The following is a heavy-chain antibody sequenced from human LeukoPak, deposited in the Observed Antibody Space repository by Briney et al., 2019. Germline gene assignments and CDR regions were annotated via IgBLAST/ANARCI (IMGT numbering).Heavy chain of an antibody. CDR2: IYTSGST. V-gene: IGHV4-61*02. CDR3: ARAYYDFWSRYDQRYNWFDP. J-gene: IGHJ5*02. CDR1: GGSISSGSYY. Sequence: SQTLSLTCTVSGGSISSGSYYWSWIRQPAGKGLEWVGRIYTSGSTHYNPSLQSRVTISVGTSKNQFSLKLTSVTAADTAVYYCARAYYDFWSRYDQRYNWFDPWGQGTLVTVSS. D-gene: IGHD3-3*01.